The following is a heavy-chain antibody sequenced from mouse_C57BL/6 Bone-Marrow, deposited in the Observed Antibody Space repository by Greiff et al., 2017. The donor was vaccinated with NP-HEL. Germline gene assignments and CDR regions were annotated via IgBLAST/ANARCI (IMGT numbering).Heavy chain of an antibody. J-gene: IGHJ2*01. Sequence: DVKLQESGPGLVKPSQTVFLTCTVTGISITTGNYRWSWIRQFPGNKLEWIGYIYYSGTITYNPSLTSRTTNTRDTPKNQFFLEMNSLTAEDTATYYCARYGYGFDYWGQGTTLTVSS. CDR3: ARYGYGFDY. CDR1: GISITTGNYR. V-gene: IGHV3-5*01. D-gene: IGHD2-2*01. CDR2: IYYSGTI.